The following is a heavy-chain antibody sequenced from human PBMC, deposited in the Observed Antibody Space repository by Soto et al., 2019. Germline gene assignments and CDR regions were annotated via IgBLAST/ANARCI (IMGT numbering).Heavy chain of an antibody. CDR2: ISAYNGNT. D-gene: IGHD2-15*01. V-gene: IGHV1-18*01. J-gene: IGHJ4*02. CDR1: GCTFTSYG. CDR3: ARGVGYCSGGSCSYFDY. Sequence: GASVKVSCKASGCTFTSYGISWVRQAPGQGLEWMGWISAYNGNTNYAQKLQGRVTMTTDTSTSTAYMELRSLRSDDTAVYYCARGVGYCSGGSCSYFDYWGQGTLVTVSS.